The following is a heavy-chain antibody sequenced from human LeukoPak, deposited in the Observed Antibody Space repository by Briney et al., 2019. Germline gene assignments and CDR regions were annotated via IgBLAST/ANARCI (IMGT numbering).Heavy chain of an antibody. CDR2: ISSSGSTI. Sequence: GGSLRLSCAASGLTVSSTYMSWVRQAPGKGLEWVSYISSSGSTIYYADSVKGRFTISRDNAKNSLYLQMNSLRAEDTAVYYCARAEEAGMLGGIYFDYWGQGTLVTVSS. J-gene: IGHJ4*02. CDR1: GLTVSSTY. CDR3: ARAEEAGMLGGIYFDY. V-gene: IGHV3-11*04. D-gene: IGHD2-2*01.